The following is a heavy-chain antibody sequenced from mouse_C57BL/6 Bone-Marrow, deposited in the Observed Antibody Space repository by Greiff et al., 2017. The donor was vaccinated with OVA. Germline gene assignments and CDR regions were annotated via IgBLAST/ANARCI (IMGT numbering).Heavy chain of an antibody. CDR1: GFTFSSYA. Sequence: EVNVVESGGGLVKPGGSLKLSCAASGFTFSSYAMSWVRQTPEKRLEWVATISDGGSYTYYPDNVKGRFTISRDNAKNNLYLQMSHLKSEDTAMYYCARALIYYYGSSYGGYYAMDYWGQGTSVTVSS. CDR3: ARALIYYYGSSYGGYYAMDY. J-gene: IGHJ4*01. V-gene: IGHV5-4*03. CDR2: ISDGGSYT. D-gene: IGHD1-1*01.